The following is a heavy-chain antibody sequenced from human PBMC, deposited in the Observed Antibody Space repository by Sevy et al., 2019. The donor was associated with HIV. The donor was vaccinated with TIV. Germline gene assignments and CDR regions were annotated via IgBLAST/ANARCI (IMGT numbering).Heavy chain of an antibody. Sequence: ASVKVSCKASGGTFSSYAISWVRQAPGQGLEWMGGIIPIFGTANYEQKFQGRVTITADKSTSTAYMELSSLRSEDTAVYYCASMTTVTTTDPDYYYYYMDVRGKGTTVTVSS. CDR1: GGTFSSYA. D-gene: IGHD4-4*01. CDR3: ASMTTVTTTDPDYYYYYMDV. CDR2: IIPIFGTA. V-gene: IGHV1-69*06. J-gene: IGHJ6*03.